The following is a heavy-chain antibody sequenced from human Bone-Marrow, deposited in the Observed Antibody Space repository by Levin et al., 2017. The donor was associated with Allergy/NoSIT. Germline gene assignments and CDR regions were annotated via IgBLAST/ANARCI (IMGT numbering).Heavy chain of an antibody. CDR1: GFTFSNYA. D-gene: IGHD6-6*01. Sequence: GESLKISCAASGFTFSNYAMHWVRQAPGKGLEWVAVIWYDGSNKYYADSVKGRFTISRDNSKNTLYLQMNSLRAEDTAVFYCARDGRSSSSSGLDYFYYGMDVWGRGTTVTVSS. V-gene: IGHV3-33*01. J-gene: IGHJ6*02. CDR2: IWYDGSNK. CDR3: ARDGRSSSSSGLDYFYYGMDV.